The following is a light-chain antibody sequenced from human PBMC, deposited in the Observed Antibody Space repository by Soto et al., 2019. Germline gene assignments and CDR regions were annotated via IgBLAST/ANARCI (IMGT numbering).Light chain of an antibody. J-gene: IGKJ2*01. Sequence: DIQMTQSPSSVSASVGDRVTITCRASQGIRSWLAWYQQKLGKAPNLLIYAASSLQSGVPSRFSGSGYGTDFTLTISSLQPEDFATYYCQRAKSFPLTFGPGTKLEIK. V-gene: IGKV1-12*01. CDR1: QGIRSW. CDR2: AAS. CDR3: QRAKSFPLT.